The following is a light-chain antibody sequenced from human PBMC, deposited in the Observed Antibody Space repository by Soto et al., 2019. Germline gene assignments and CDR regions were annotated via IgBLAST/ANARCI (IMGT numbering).Light chain of an antibody. Sequence: EIVLTQSPVTLSLSPGERATLSCRASQSVSSSYLAWYQQKPGQAPRLLIYGASSRATGIPDRFSGSESGTDFTLTISRLEPEDFAVYYCQQYRTFGQGTKVDIK. CDR1: QSVSSSY. CDR2: GAS. V-gene: IGKV3-20*01. CDR3: QQYRT. J-gene: IGKJ1*01.